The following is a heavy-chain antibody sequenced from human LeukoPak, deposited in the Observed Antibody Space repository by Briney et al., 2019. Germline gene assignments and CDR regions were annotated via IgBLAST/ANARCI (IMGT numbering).Heavy chain of an antibody. CDR1: GGSINSGGYY. CDR2: IYYSGST. J-gene: IGHJ1*01. Sequence: SQTLSLTCTVSGGSINSGGYYWTWIRQHPGKGLEWIGYIYYSGSTYYNPSLKSRVTISVDTSKNQFSLRLSSVTAADTAVYYCALGYCGGGSCYAREYFQHWGQGTLVTVSS. CDR3: ALGYCGGGSCYAREYFQH. D-gene: IGHD2-15*01. V-gene: IGHV4-31*03.